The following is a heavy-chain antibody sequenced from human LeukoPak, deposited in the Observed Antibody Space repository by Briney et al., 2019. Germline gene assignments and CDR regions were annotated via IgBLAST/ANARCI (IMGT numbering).Heavy chain of an antibody. CDR3: AKDATGDLYYFDY. D-gene: IGHD7-27*01. Sequence: PGGPLRLSCAASGFTFSSYAMSWVRQAPGKGLEWVSGLNAGGGKKYYADSVKGRFTISRDNSNNMLFLQMNSLRAEDTAVYYCAKDATGDLYYFDYWGQGTLVAVSS. CDR2: LNAGGGKK. CDR1: GFTFSSYA. V-gene: IGHV3-23*01. J-gene: IGHJ4*02.